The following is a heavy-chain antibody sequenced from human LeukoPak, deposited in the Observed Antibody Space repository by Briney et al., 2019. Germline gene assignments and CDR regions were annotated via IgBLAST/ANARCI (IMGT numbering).Heavy chain of an antibody. Sequence: GGSLRLSCAASGFTFSSYSMNWVRQAPGKGLEWVSSISSSSSYIYYADSVKGRFTISRDNAKNSLYLQMNSLRAEDTAVYYCAKDVYSSGWTFDYWGQGTLVTVSS. CDR2: ISSSSSYI. J-gene: IGHJ4*02. V-gene: IGHV3-21*01. D-gene: IGHD6-19*01. CDR3: AKDVYSSGWTFDY. CDR1: GFTFSSYS.